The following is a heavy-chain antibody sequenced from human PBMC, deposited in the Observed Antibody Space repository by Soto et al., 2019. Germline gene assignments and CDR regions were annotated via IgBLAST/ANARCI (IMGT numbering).Heavy chain of an antibody. J-gene: IGHJ6*02. D-gene: IGHD3-3*01. CDR3: ARHSKVTIFGLDYGMDV. CDR1: GYSFTSYW. Sequence: GESLKISCKGSGYSFTSYWISWVRQMPGKGLEWMGRIDPSDSYTNYSPSFRGHVAISADKSISTAYLQWSSLKASDTAMYYCARHSKVTIFGLDYGMDVWGQGTTVTVSS. V-gene: IGHV5-10-1*01. CDR2: IDPSDSYT.